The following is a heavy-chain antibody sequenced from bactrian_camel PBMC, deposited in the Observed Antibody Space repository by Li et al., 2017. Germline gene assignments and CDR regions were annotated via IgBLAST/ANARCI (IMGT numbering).Heavy chain of an antibody. CDR2: ICRNDGST. D-gene: IGHD3*01. J-gene: IGHJ4*01. V-gene: IGHV3S63*01. Sequence: HVQLVESGGGSVQVGGSLRLSCAASEYRGCMGWFRQTPGKDREAVASICRNDGSTEYADSVKGRFTISQEGAKNTVYLQMNSLQPDDTGMYYCAGTGPYCNLAAKTRTYTNWGQGTQVTVS. CDR3: AGTGPYCNLAAKTRTYTN. CDR1: EYRGC.